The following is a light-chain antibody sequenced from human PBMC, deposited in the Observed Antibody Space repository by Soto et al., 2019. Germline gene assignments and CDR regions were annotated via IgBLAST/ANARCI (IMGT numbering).Light chain of an antibody. CDR3: QHRSSWPIT. Sequence: EIVLTQSPAILSLSPGERATLSCRASQSVSSYLAWYQQKPGQAPRLLIYDSSNRATGIPARFSASGSGTDFTLTISSLEPEDFAVYYCQHRSSWPITFGQGTRLEIK. J-gene: IGKJ5*01. CDR1: QSVSSY. V-gene: IGKV3-11*01. CDR2: DSS.